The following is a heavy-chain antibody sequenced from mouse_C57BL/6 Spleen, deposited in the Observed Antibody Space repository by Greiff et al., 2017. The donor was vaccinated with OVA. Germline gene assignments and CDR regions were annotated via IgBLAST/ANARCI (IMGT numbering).Heavy chain of an antibody. D-gene: IGHD1-1*01. CDR1: GYSFTSYY. CDR2: IYLGSGNT. Sequence: QVQLQQSGPELVKPGASVKISCKASGYSFTSYYIHWVKQRPGQGLEWIGWIYLGSGNTKYNEKFKGKATLTADTSSSTAYMQLSSLTSEDSAVYYCAREDYYGSSHVDYFDYWGQGTTLTVSS. J-gene: IGHJ2*01. CDR3: AREDYYGSSHVDYFDY. V-gene: IGHV1-66*01.